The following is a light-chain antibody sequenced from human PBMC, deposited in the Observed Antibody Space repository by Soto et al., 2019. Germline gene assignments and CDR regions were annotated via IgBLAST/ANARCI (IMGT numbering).Light chain of an antibody. J-gene: IGLJ1*01. CDR1: SSDVGGYNY. Sequence: QSALTQPASVSGSPGQSITISCTGTSSDVGGYNYVSWYQQHPGKAPKLMIYEVSSRPSGVSNRFSGSKSGNTASLTISGLQAEDEADYYCSSYTSISTFVFGTGNKLTVL. CDR2: EVS. V-gene: IGLV2-14*01. CDR3: SSYTSISTFV.